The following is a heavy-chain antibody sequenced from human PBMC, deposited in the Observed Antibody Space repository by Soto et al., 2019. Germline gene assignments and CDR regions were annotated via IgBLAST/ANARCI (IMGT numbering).Heavy chain of an antibody. CDR3: ARGYYYDSSGNLAY. D-gene: IGHD3-22*01. V-gene: IGHV1-2*02. Sequence: GASVKVSCKASGGTFSSYAISWVRQAPGQGLEWMGWINPHNGGTNYAQKFQGRVTMTRDTSISTAYMELSRLRSDDTAVYYCARGYYYDSSGNLAYWGQGTLVTVSS. J-gene: IGHJ4*02. CDR1: GGTFSSYA. CDR2: INPHNGGT.